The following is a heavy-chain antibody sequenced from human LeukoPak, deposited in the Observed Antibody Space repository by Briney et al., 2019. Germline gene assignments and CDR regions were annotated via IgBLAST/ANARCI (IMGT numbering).Heavy chain of an antibody. Sequence: PGGSLRLSCVASGFIFSTYGMHWVRQAAGKGLEWVAVISYDGNNKYYADSVKGRFTISRDNSKNTLYLQMSSLRAEDTAVFYCAVLDTTVTPSSAFDIWGQGTMVTVSS. CDR2: ISYDGNNK. CDR1: GFIFSTYG. CDR3: AVLDTTVTPSSAFDI. D-gene: IGHD4-17*01. V-gene: IGHV3-30*03. J-gene: IGHJ3*02.